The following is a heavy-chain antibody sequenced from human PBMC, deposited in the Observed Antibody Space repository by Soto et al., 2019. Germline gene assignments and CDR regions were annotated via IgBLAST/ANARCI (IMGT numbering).Heavy chain of an antibody. CDR3: AGMAYTSRLTLDP. D-gene: IGHD1-26*01. CDR1: GDSSSTSTYS. J-gene: IGHJ5*02. CDR2: IYRSGVT. Sequence: PWKTLALSCRVSGDSSSTSTYSWSWIRQPPGKALEWVGFIYRSGVTSYNPSLKSRVSISLDTSRNQCSLKVRSVTAADTAVYYWAGMAYTSRLTLDPRGQ. V-gene: IGHV4-30-2*01.